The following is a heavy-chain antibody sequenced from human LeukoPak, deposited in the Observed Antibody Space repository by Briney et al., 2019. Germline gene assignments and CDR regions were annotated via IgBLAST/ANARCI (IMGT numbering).Heavy chain of an antibody. CDR1: GFTFSNYA. Sequence: PGGSLRLSCAASGFTFSNYALHWVRQAPGKGLEWVAVISYDGSNKYYADSVKGRFTISRDNSEKTLYLQMNSLRAEDTAVYYCAKWPAYYYGSGSPDDAFDIWGQGTMVTVSS. D-gene: IGHD3-10*01. J-gene: IGHJ3*02. CDR3: AKWPAYYYGSGSPDDAFDI. CDR2: ISYDGSNK. V-gene: IGHV3-30*04.